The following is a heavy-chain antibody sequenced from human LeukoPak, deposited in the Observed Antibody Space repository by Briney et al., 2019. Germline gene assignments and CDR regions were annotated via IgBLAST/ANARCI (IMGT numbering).Heavy chain of an antibody. CDR1: GVSVSSNSGS. J-gene: IGHJ2*01. V-gene: IGHV6-1*01. D-gene: IGHD7-27*01. CDR3: VSGGDWGFGWYFDV. Sequence: SQTLSLTCAISGVSVSSNSGSWSWIRPSPSRGPEWLGRIYYRSRWHYEYAISVQNRISISPDTTKNQFSLQLNSMSPDDSAVYYCVSGGDWGFGWYFDVWGRGALVTVSS. CDR2: IYYRSRWHY.